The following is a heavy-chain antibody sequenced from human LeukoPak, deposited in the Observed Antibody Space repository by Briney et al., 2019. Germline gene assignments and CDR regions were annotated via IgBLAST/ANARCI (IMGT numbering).Heavy chain of an antibody. D-gene: IGHD3-3*01. Sequence: PSETLSLTCTVSGGSISSYYWSWIRQPPGKGLEWIGYIYYRGSTNYNPSLKSRVTISVDTSKNQFSLKLSSVTAADTAVYYCARVTFWSGYSLFDYWGQGTLVTVSS. J-gene: IGHJ4*02. CDR2: IYYRGST. CDR1: GGSISSYY. V-gene: IGHV4-59*01. CDR3: ARVTFWSGYSLFDY.